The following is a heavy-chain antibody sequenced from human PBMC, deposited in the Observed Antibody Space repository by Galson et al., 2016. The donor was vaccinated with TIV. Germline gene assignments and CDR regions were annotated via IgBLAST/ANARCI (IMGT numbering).Heavy chain of an antibody. D-gene: IGHD5-12*01. CDR2: IIPILGPT. J-gene: IGHJ3*02. CDR1: GGSFSTYA. CDR3: ARDNQATFGYDDAFDI. V-gene: IGHV1-69*06. Sequence: SVKVSCKVSGGSFSTYAINWVRPAPGQGPEWMGRIIPILGPTKYAQRFQGRVSITADKSTNTAYMDLSSLRSDDTAVYYCARDNQATFGYDDAFDIWGQGTLVTVSS.